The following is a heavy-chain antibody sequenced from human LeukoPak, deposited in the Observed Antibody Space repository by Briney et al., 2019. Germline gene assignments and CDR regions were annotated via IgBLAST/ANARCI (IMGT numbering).Heavy chain of an antibody. V-gene: IGHV3-7*01. Sequence: GGSLRLSCAASGFTFSTYWMSWVRQAPGKGLGWVANIKEDGSETYHVDSLRGRFTFSTDNLKNSLYLQINSLRAEDTAVYYCGRDSFETDIDYWGQGTLVTVSS. J-gene: IGHJ4*02. CDR3: GRDSFETDIDY. CDR2: IKEDGSET. D-gene: IGHD1-14*01. CDR1: GFTFSTYW.